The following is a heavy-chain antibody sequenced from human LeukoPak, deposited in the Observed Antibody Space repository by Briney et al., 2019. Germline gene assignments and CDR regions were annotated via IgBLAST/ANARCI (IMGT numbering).Heavy chain of an antibody. CDR1: GGSISSGDYY. Sequence: KPSQTLSLTCTVSGGSISSGDYYWSWIRQPPWKGLEWIGYIYYSGSTYYNPSLKSRVTISVDTSKNQFSLKLSSVTAADTAVYYCAREETYYYDSSGRLFDPWGQGTLVTVSS. J-gene: IGHJ5*02. CDR2: IYYSGST. CDR3: AREETYYYDSSGRLFDP. D-gene: IGHD3-22*01. V-gene: IGHV4-30-4*01.